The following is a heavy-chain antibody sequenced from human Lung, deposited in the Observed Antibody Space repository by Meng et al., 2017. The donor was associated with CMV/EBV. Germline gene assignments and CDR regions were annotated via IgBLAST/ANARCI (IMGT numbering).Heavy chain of an antibody. CDR1: GFIFSKYV. J-gene: IGHJ4*02. CDR2: LSSDGNTK. Sequence: GGSLRLSCAASGFIFSKYVMRWVRQAPGKGLEWVAALSSDGNTKYYGNSARGRFTMSRDNSQNTVYLDMQGLRPEDTALYYCARELKLRVNFDNWGQGTMVTVSS. V-gene: IGHV3-30*03. D-gene: IGHD6-6*01. CDR3: ARELKLRVNFDN.